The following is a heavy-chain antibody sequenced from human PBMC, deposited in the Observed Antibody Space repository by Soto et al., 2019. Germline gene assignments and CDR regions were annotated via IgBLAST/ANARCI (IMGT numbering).Heavy chain of an antibody. CDR1: GFTFSSYW. CDR3: ARDEGAAAGAYYYYYGMDV. J-gene: IGHJ6*02. CDR2: IKQDGSEK. V-gene: IGHV3-7*03. D-gene: IGHD6-13*01. Sequence: GGSLRLSCAASGFTFSSYWMSWVRQAPGKGLEWVANIKQDGSEKYYVDSVKGRFTISRDNAKNSLYLQMNSLRAEDTAVYYCARDEGAAAGAYYYYYGMDVWGQGTTVTVSS.